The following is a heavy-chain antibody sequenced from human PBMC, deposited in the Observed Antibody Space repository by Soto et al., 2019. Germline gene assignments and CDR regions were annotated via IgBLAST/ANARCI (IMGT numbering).Heavy chain of an antibody. Sequence: QVHLQQWGARVLKPSETLSLTCAVDGGSFSGYYWSWIRQPPGKGLEWIGEINHSGSTNDNPSLKSRITISLDMSKNQFSLKLSSVTAADAAVYYCASSLRFLERFFDYWGQGTLVTVSS. CDR3: ASSLRFLERFFDY. V-gene: IGHV4-34*01. CDR2: INHSGST. CDR1: GGSFSGYY. J-gene: IGHJ4*02. D-gene: IGHD3-3*01.